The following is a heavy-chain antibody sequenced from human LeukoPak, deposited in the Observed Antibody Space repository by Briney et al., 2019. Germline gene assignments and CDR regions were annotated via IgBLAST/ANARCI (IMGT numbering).Heavy chain of an antibody. Sequence: SETLSLTCTVSGGSISSYYWSWIRQPAGKGLEWIGRIYTSGSTNYNPSLKSRVTMSADTSKNQFSLKLSSVTAADTAVYYCAREAAAGPSFDYWGQGTLVTVSS. J-gene: IGHJ4*02. D-gene: IGHD6-13*01. V-gene: IGHV4-4*07. CDR2: IYTSGST. CDR3: AREAAAGPSFDY. CDR1: GGSISSYY.